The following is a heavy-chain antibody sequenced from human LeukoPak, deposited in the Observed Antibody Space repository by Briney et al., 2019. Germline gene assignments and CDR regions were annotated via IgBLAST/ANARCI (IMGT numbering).Heavy chain of an antibody. D-gene: IGHD3-10*01. CDR2: INHSGST. CDR3: ARIGGESSGGFDY. CDR1: GGSISSSSYY. J-gene: IGHJ4*02. V-gene: IGHV4-39*07. Sequence: SETLSLTCTVSGGSISSSSYYWSWIRQPPGKGLEWIGEINHSGSTNYNPSLKSRVTISVDTSKNQFSLKLSSVTAADTAVYYCARIGGESSGGFDYWGQGTLVTVSS.